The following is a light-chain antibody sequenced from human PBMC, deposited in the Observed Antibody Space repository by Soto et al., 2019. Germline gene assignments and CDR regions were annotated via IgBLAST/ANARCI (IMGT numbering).Light chain of an antibody. CDR2: EAS. J-gene: IGKJ2*01. Sequence: DIQMTQSPSSLSASVGDRVTITCQASQAISRYLTWHQQKPGEAPRLLIHEASNLATGVPSRFSGTGSGTYFAFTISSLQPEDIATYYCQQYDNLPYTFGQGTKLEIK. V-gene: IGKV1-33*01. CDR1: QAISRY. CDR3: QQYDNLPYT.